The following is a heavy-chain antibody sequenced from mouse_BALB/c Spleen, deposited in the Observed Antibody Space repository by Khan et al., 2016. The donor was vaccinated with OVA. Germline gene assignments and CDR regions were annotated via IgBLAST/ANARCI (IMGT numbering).Heavy chain of an antibody. J-gene: IGHJ2*01. CDR1: GYTFTSYW. CDR2: IYPGTNNT. V-gene: IGHV1-76*01. CDR3: AREEALYYFDY. D-gene: IGHD3-2*02. Sequence: QVQLKQSGAELVRPWASVKLSCKISGYTFTSYWIHWVKQRSGQGLQWIARIYPGTNNTYYNENLKNKATLTADKSYSTAYMQLSSLKSEDSAVYFGAREEALYYFDYWGQGTTLTVSS.